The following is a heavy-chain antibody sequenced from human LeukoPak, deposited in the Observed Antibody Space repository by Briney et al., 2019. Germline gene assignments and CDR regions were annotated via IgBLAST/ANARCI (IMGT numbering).Heavy chain of an antibody. Sequence: ASVKVSCKASGYTFINYAINWGRQARGQRLEWVGWINAVNGNTKYSPKFQGRVSITRDTSASTAYMELSSLTSEDTAVYYCARGPRAAADDYWGQGTLVTVSS. CDR1: GYTFINYA. V-gene: IGHV1-3*01. CDR3: ARGPRAAADDY. CDR2: INAVNGNT. D-gene: IGHD6-13*01. J-gene: IGHJ4*02.